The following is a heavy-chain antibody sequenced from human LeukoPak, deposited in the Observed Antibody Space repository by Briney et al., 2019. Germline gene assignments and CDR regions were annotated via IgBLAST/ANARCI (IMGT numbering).Heavy chain of an antibody. V-gene: IGHV3-64D*09. J-gene: IGHJ4*02. CDR3: VKEIAGKQWLVFDY. D-gene: IGHD6-19*01. CDR1: GFTFSSYA. Sequence: GGSLRLSCSASGFTFSSYAMHWVRQAPGKGLEYVSAIGSNGGSTYYTDSVKGRFTISRDNSKNTLYLQMSSLRAEDTAVYYCVKEIAGKQWLVFDYWGQGTLVTVSS. CDR2: IGSNGGST.